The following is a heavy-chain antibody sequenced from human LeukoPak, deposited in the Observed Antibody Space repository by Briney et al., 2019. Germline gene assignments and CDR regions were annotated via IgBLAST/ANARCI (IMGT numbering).Heavy chain of an antibody. Sequence: SETLSLTCAVSGYSISSGYYWGWIRQPPGKGLEWIGSIYHSGSTYYNPSLESRVTISVDTSKNQFSLKLSSVTAADTAVYYCAIYCSGGSCLFDYWGQGTLVTVSS. CDR2: IYHSGST. D-gene: IGHD2-15*01. CDR1: GYSISSGYY. V-gene: IGHV4-38-2*01. J-gene: IGHJ4*02. CDR3: AIYCSGGSCLFDY.